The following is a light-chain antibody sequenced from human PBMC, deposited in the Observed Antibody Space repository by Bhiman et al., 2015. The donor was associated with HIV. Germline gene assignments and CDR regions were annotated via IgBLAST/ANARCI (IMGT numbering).Light chain of an antibody. CDR2: DVN. CDR3: SSYTSSNTYV. V-gene: IGLV2-14*03. Sequence: QSSLTQPASVSGSPGQSITISCTGTISDIGGYDYVSWYQQHPGKAPKLMICDVNKRPSGVSNRFSGSKSGNTASLTISGLQAEDEADYYCSSYTSSNTYVFGTGTKVTVL. J-gene: IGLJ1*01. CDR1: ISDIGGYDY.